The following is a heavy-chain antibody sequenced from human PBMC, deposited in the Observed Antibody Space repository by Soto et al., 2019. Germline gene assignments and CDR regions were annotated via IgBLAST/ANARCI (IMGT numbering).Heavy chain of an antibody. Sequence: ASVKVSCKASGYTFTGYYMHWVRQAPGQGLEWMGWINPNSGGTNYAQTFQGWVTMTGDTPISTAYMELSRLRSDDTAVYYCARDGYKYRTGGGYYYGMDVWGQGTTVTDSS. D-gene: IGHD6-25*01. CDR2: INPNSGGT. CDR1: GYTFTGYY. V-gene: IGHV1-2*04. CDR3: ARDGYKYRTGGGYYYGMDV. J-gene: IGHJ6*02.